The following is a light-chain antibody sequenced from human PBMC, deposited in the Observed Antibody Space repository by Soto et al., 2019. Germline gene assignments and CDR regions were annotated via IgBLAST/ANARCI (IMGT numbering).Light chain of an antibody. J-gene: IGKJ4*01. Sequence: IVLTQSPATLSLSPGERATLSCRASQSVSTYLAWYQQKPGQTPRLLIYGASTRATGVPARFSGSGSGTDFTLTTNSLQSEDFAVYYCQHYANWPLTFGGGTKVDIK. CDR3: QHYANWPLT. V-gene: IGKV3-15*01. CDR2: GAS. CDR1: QSVSTY.